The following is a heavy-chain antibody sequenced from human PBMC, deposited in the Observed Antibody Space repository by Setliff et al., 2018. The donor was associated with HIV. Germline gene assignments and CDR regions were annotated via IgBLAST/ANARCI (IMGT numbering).Heavy chain of an antibody. Sequence: SETLSLTCAVSGGSISSYCWNWIRQSPGKGLEWIGYIFSSGSTNYNPSLKSRVTMSVDTSKNQFSLKLSSVTAPDTAIYYCARQTWEYYDTLTGYYRSPKNFDSWGQGTLVTVPQ. CDR1: GGSISSYC. V-gene: IGHV4-59*08. D-gene: IGHD3-9*01. CDR2: IFSSGST. J-gene: IGHJ4*02. CDR3: ARQTWEYYDTLTGYYRSPKNFDS.